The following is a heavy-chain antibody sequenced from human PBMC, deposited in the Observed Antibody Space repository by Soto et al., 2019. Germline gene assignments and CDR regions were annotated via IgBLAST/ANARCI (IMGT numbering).Heavy chain of an antibody. CDR1: GFTFSSYA. CDR2: IRGNGDKT. CDR3: ARPVVTAVFDL. V-gene: IGHV3-23*01. Sequence: GGSLRLSCAASGFTFSSYAMSWVRQAPGKGLEWVSTIRGNGDKTYYADSVKGRFTISRDNSKNTLYLQMNSLRTEDAAVYYCARPVVTAVFDLWGQGALVTVSS. J-gene: IGHJ5*02. D-gene: IGHD2-21*02.